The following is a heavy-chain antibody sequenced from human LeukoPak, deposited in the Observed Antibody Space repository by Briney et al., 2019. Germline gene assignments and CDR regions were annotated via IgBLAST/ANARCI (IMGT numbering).Heavy chain of an antibody. Sequence: SVKVSCKASGGTFTSYAISWVRQAPGQGLEWMGGIIPIFGTANYAQKFQGRVTITRDTSISTAYMEVSSLRPEDTAVYYCARPPRTTGWYLSCFDPWGQGTLVTVSS. J-gene: IGHJ5*02. V-gene: IGHV1-69*05. CDR3: ARPPRTTGWYLSCFDP. CDR1: GGTFTSYA. CDR2: IIPIFGTA. D-gene: IGHD6-19*01.